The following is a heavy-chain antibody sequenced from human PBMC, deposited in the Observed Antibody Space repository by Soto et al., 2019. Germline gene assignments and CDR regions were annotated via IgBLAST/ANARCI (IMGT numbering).Heavy chain of an antibody. CDR2: ISGSGGST. V-gene: IGHV3-23*01. J-gene: IGHJ1*01. Sequence: GRSLRLSCAASGFTFSSYAMSRVRQAPGKGLEWVSAISGSGGSTYYADSVKGRFTISRDNSKNTLYLQMNSLRAEDTAVYYCAKGVHCSGGSCYRAGAEYFQHWGQGTLVTVSS. D-gene: IGHD2-15*01. CDR3: AKGVHCSGGSCYRAGAEYFQH. CDR1: GFTFSSYA.